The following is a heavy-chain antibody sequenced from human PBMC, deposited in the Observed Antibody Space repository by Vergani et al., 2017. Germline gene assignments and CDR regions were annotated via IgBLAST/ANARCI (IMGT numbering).Heavy chain of an antibody. CDR3: ATPQTVSTGGMEV. J-gene: IGHJ6*02. Sequence: EVQLVQSGAEVKKPGATMKISCKVSGYTFTDHYMHWVKQGPGKGLEWMGLVDPEDGETIYAEKFKGRVTIAADTYTDTAHLELSSLRSEDTAVYYCATPQTVSTGGMEVWGQGTTVIVSS. CDR1: GYTFTDHY. CDR2: VDPEDGET. D-gene: IGHD4-17*01. V-gene: IGHV1-69-2*01.